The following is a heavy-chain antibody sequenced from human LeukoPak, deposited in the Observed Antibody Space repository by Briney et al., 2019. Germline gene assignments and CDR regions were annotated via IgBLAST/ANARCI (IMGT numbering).Heavy chain of an antibody. J-gene: IGHJ4*02. V-gene: IGHV4-34*01. Sequence: SETLSHTCAVYGGSFSGYYWSWIRQPPGKGLEWIGEINHSGSTNYNPSLKSRVTISVDTSKNQFSLKLSSVTAADTAVYYCARAPIVDYWGQGTLVTVSS. CDR2: INHSGST. CDR3: ARAPIVDY. CDR1: GGSFSGYY.